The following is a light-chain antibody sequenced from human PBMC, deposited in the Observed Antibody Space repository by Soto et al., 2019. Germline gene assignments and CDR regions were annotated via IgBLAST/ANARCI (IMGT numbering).Light chain of an antibody. Sequence: QSALTQPASVSGSPGQSITISCTGTSSDVGSYNLVSWYQQQPGKAPKLMIYEVSKRPSGVSNRFSGSKSGNTASLTISGLQAEDEADYYCCSYAGSSTPKVFGGGTKLTVL. J-gene: IGLJ2*01. CDR3: CSYAGSSTPKV. CDR1: SSDVGSYNL. V-gene: IGLV2-23*02. CDR2: EVS.